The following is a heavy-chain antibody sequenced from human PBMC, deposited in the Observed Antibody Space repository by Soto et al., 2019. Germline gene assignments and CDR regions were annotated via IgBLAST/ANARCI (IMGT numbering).Heavy chain of an antibody. CDR1: GFTFSSYS. V-gene: IGHV3-21*01. D-gene: IGHD6-13*01. J-gene: IGHJ4*02. Sequence: EVQLVESGGGLVKPGGSLRLSCAASGFTFSSYSMNWVHQAPGKGLEWVSSISSSSSYIYYADSVKGRFTISRDNAKNSLYLQVNSLIAEDTAVYYCAREGIAAALDYWGKGSLVTLSS. CDR3: AREGIAAALDY. CDR2: ISSSSSYI.